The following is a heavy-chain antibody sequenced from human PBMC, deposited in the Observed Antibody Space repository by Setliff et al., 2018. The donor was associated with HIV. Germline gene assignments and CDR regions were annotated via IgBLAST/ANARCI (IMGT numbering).Heavy chain of an antibody. CDR2: IYYSGST. Sequence: SETLSLTCTVSGGSFSSGGYYWSWIRQLPGKGLEWIGYIYYSGSTYYNPSLKSRITISVDTSENQFSLKVSSVTAADTAVYYCARQGSWLDSWGQGTLVTVSS. CDR1: GGSFSSGGYY. J-gene: IGHJ5*01. CDR3: ARQGSWLDS. D-gene: IGHD2-15*01. V-gene: IGHV4-31*03.